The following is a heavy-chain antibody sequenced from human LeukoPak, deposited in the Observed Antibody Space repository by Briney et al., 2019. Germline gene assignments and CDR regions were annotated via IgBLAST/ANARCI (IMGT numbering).Heavy chain of an antibody. CDR1: GFTFSSYS. CDR3: AKDMGFWSGYYYYGMDV. Sequence: GGSLRLSCAASGFTFSSYSMNWVRQAPGKGLEWVSSISSSSSYIYYADSVKGRFTISRDNAKNTLYLQMNSLRAEDTAVYYCAKDMGFWSGYYYYGMDVWGQGTTVTVSS. CDR2: ISSSSSYI. J-gene: IGHJ6*02. D-gene: IGHD3-3*01. V-gene: IGHV3-21*01.